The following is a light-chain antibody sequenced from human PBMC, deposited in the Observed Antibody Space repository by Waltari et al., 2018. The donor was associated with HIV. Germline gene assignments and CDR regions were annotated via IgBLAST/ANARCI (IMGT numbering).Light chain of an antibody. J-gene: IGKJ5*01. CDR3: QQRSNWPPSIT. Sequence: EIVLTQSPATLSLSPGESVTLSCRASQTVSSSLAWYQQKPGQSPRLLIYDASSRAAGIPARFSGSGSWTDFTLTISSLEPEDFAVYYCQQRSNWPPSITFGQGTRLEIK. V-gene: IGKV3-11*01. CDR2: DAS. CDR1: QTVSSS.